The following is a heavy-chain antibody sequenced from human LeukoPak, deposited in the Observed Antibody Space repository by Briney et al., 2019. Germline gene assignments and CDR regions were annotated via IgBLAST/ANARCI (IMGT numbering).Heavy chain of an antibody. CDR3: ARSAAIGTVDY. V-gene: IGHV3-7*01. CDR2: MNQDGSEI. J-gene: IGHJ4*02. Sequence: GGSLRLSCAASGFSFSIYWMSWVRQAPGKGLEWVANMNQDGSEIYYVDSVKGRFTMSGDNAKNSLYLQMNSLRVDGTAGYYCARSAAIGTVDYWGQGTLVTVSS. CDR1: GFSFSIYW. D-gene: IGHD6-13*01.